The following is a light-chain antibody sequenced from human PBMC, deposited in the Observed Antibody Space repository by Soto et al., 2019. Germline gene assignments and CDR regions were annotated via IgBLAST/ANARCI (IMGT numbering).Light chain of an antibody. CDR1: QSISSW. V-gene: IGKV1-5*01. Sequence: DIQMTQYPSTLSATAGDRVTITWRASQSISSWLAWYQHKPGKAPKLLVYDASNLDSGVPSRLSGSGYGTELTLTISSMKNEDFETYYCQQANSSTLTFGQGTRLEIK. J-gene: IGKJ5*01. CDR2: DAS. CDR3: QQANSSTLT.